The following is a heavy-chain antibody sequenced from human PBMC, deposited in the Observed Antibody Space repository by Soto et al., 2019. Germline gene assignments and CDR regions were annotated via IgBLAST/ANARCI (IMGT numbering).Heavy chain of an antibody. CDR1: GFTFSSYW. CDR2: IKQDGSEK. J-gene: IGHJ6*02. D-gene: IGHD3-10*01. Sequence: PGGSPRLSCAASGFTFSSYWMSWVRQDPGKGLEWVANIKQDGSEKYYVDSVKGRFTISRDNSKNTLYLQMNSLRAEDTAVYYCASRPVTWGYYGSGAPVPYYYYYGMDVWGQGTTVTVSS. V-gene: IGHV3-7*02. CDR3: ASRPVTWGYYGSGAPVPYYYYYGMDV.